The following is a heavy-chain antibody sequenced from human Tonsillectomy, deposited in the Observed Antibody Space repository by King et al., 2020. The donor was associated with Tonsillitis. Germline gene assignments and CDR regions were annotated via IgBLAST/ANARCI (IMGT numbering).Heavy chain of an antibody. CDR2: INSGSSFT. Sequence: VQLVESGGGLVKPGGSLRLSCGGSGFPFSTYTMNWVRQAPGKGLEWVSCINSGSSFTYYADSVRGRFTISRDNAKNSLYLQLDSLRADDTAVYFCARGAGYSGGGPNDWFDSWGQGTLVTVSA. CDR1: GFPFSTYT. J-gene: IGHJ5*01. V-gene: IGHV3-21*01. D-gene: IGHD6-19*01. CDR3: ARGAGYSGGGPNDWFDS.